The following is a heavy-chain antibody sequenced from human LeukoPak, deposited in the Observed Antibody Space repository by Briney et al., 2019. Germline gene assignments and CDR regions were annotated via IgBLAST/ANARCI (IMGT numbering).Heavy chain of an antibody. CDR2: ITWDGGTT. Sequence: GGSLRLSCEASGFTFDDYAMHWVRQAPGKGLEWISLITWDGGTTYYADSVKGRFTISRDNNKNSLYLQMNSLSPEDTALYYCAKDRAPFRGTYLDHWGQGTLVTVSS. V-gene: IGHV3-43D*03. CDR3: AKDRAPFRGTYLDH. J-gene: IGHJ4*02. CDR1: GFTFDDYA. D-gene: IGHD3/OR15-3a*01.